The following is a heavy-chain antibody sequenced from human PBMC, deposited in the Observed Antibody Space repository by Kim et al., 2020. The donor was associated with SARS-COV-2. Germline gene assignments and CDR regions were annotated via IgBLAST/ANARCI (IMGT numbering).Heavy chain of an antibody. CDR2: IGSSGAI. V-gene: IGHV3-48*04. CDR1: GFTFSSYS. J-gene: IGHJ4*01. Sequence: GGSLRLSCAASGFTFSSYSMNWVRQAPGKGLEWVSHIGSSGAIEHADSVRGRFTISRDNARNSLFMQMHSLRAEDTAVYYCAREALGDSGYNYWFDYWG. D-gene: IGHD3-22*01. CDR3: AREALGDSGYNYWFDY.